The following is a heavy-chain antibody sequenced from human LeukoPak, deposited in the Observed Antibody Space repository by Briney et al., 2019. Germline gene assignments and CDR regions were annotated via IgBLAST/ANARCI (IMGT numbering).Heavy chain of an antibody. V-gene: IGHV1-2*02. CDR3: AREKGGQWLVGWELRGGMDFDY. CDR2: INPNSGGT. CDR1: GYTFTGYY. J-gene: IGHJ4*02. D-gene: IGHD6-19*01. Sequence: ASVKVSCRASGYTFTGYYMHWVRQAPGQGLEWMGWINPNSGGTNYAQKFQGGVTMTRDTSISTAYMELSRLRSDDTAVYYCAREKGGQWLVGWELRGGMDFDYWGQGTLVTVSS.